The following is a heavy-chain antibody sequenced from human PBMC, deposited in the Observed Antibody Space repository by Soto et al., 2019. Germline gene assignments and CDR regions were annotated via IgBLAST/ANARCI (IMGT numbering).Heavy chain of an antibody. Sequence: GGSLRLSCAASGFTFSSYAMSWVRQAPGKGLEWVSAISGSGGSTYYADSVKGRFTISRDNSKNTLYLQMNSLRAEDTAVYYRAKEFGDYYDSSPFDYWGQGTLVTVSS. CDR3: AKEFGDYYDSSPFDY. D-gene: IGHD3-22*01. CDR1: GFTFSSYA. V-gene: IGHV3-23*01. CDR2: ISGSGGST. J-gene: IGHJ4*02.